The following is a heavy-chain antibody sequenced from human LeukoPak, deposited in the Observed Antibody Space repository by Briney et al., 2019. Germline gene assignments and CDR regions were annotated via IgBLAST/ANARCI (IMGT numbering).Heavy chain of an antibody. V-gene: IGHV3-30*18. CDR1: GFTFSNYG. CDR2: ISYDGSNK. CDR3: AKGIEMATIMTGFDL. J-gene: IGHJ5*02. D-gene: IGHD5-24*01. Sequence: GGSLRLSCAASGFTFSNYGMHWVRQAPGKGLEWGAVISYDGSNKYYADSVKGRFTISRDNSKNTLYLQMNSLRPEDTAVYSCAKGIEMATIMTGFDLWGQGTLVTVSS.